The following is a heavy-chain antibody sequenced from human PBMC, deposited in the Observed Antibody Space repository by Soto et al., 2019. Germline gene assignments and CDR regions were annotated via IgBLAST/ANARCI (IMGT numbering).Heavy chain of an antibody. CDR1: GFTFSGYS. D-gene: IGHD2-2*01. V-gene: IGHV3-21*01. CDR3: AITKDIVGVPAAPDAFDI. J-gene: IGHJ3*02. CDR2: ISSSSSYI. Sequence: GGSLRLSCAASGFTFSGYSMNWVRQAPGKGLEWVSSISSSSSYIYYADSVKGRFTISRDNAKNSLYLQMNSLRAEDTAVYYCAITKDIVGVPAAPDAFDIWGQGTMVTVSS.